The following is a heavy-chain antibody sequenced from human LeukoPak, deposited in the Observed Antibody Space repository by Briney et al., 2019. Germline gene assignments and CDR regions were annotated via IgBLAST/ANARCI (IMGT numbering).Heavy chain of an antibody. CDR1: GGSISSYY. CDR2: IYYSGST. V-gene: IGHV4-59*08. CDR3: ARGGIEYDFWSGYYGVFDY. Sequence: SETLSLTCTVSGGSISSYYWSWIRQPPGKGLEWIGYIYYSGSTNYNPSLKSRVTISVDTSKNQFSLKLSSVTAADTAVYYCARGGIEYDFWSGYYGVFDYWGQGTLVTVSS. D-gene: IGHD3-3*01. J-gene: IGHJ4*02.